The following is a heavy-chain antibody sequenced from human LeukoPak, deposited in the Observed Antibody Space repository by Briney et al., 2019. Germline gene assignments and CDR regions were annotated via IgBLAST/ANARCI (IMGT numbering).Heavy chain of an antibody. J-gene: IGHJ4*02. CDR1: GFTFSSYA. CDR2: ISGSGGST. CDR3: AKDLTGYCSSTSCPRYFDY. D-gene: IGHD2-2*01. Sequence: PGGSLRLSCAASGFTFSSYAMSWVRQAPGKGLEWVSAISGSGGSTYYADSVKGRFTISRDNSKNTLYLQMNSLRAEDTAVYYCAKDLTGYCSSTSCPRYFDYWGQGTLATVSS. V-gene: IGHV3-23*01.